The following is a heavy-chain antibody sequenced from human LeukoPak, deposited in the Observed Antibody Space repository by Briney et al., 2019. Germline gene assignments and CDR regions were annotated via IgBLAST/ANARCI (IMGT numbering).Heavy chain of an antibody. Sequence: SETLSLTCTVSGGSISRSSSYWGWIRQPPGKGLEWIGSIYNSGSTYYNPSLKSRVTISVDTSKNQFSLKLSSVTAADTAVFYCAGGSYYGPDYWGQGTLVTVSS. CDR1: GGSISRSSSY. J-gene: IGHJ4*02. V-gene: IGHV4-39*07. D-gene: IGHD1-26*01. CDR2: IYNSGST. CDR3: AGGSYYGPDY.